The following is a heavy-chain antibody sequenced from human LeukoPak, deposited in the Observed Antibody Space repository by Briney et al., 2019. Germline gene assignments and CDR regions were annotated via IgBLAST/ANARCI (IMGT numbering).Heavy chain of an antibody. Sequence: SETLSLTXAVYGGSFSGYYWSWIRQPPGKGLEWIGEINHSGSTNYNPSLKSRVTISVDTSKNQFSLKLSSVTAADTAVYYCARGPGYGGNSEGYFDYWGQGTLVTVSS. CDR2: INHSGST. CDR3: ARGPGYGGNSEGYFDY. V-gene: IGHV4-34*01. D-gene: IGHD4-23*01. J-gene: IGHJ4*02. CDR1: GGSFSGYY.